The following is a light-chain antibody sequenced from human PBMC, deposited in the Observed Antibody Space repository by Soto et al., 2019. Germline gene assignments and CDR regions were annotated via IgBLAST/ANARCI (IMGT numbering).Light chain of an antibody. Sequence: QSALTQPPSASGSPGQSVAISCTGTSSDVGGYNYVSWYQQHPGKAPKLMIYEVNKRPSGVPDRFSGFKSGNTASLTVSGLQAEDEADYYCSSYAGSSNVFGTGTKVTVL. V-gene: IGLV2-8*01. J-gene: IGLJ1*01. CDR2: EVN. CDR1: SSDVGGYNY. CDR3: SSYAGSSNV.